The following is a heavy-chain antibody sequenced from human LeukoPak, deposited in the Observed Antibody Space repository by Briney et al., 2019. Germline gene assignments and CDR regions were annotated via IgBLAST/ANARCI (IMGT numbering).Heavy chain of an antibody. CDR1: GGSISSGGYY. CDR3: ARFCDSSSWYWSALRSSDP. Sequence: SETLSLTCTVSGGSISSGGYYWSWIRQHPGKGLEWIGYIYYSGSTYYNPSLKSRVTISVDKSKNQFSLKLNSVTAADTAVYYCARFCDSSSWYWSALRSSDPWGQGTLVTVSS. V-gene: IGHV4-31*03. D-gene: IGHD6-13*01. J-gene: IGHJ5*02. CDR2: IYYSGST.